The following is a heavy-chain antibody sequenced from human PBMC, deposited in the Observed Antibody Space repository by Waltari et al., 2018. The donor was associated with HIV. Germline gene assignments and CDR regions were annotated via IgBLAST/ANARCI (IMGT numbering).Heavy chain of an antibody. CDR2: TYFRSEWRF. J-gene: IGHJ5*02. CDR3: VRDSFGFDI. CDR1: KDSLSSYTAA. D-gene: IGHD3-10*01. Sequence: QVRLQQSGPGLMKTSQTLSLTCEIFKDSLSSYTAAWNWVRWSPSRGLEWLGKTYFRSEWRFEYARCVKSRLSISVDISKKQFSLLLTSLFPEDTATYYCVRDSFGFDIWGQG. V-gene: IGHV6-1*01.